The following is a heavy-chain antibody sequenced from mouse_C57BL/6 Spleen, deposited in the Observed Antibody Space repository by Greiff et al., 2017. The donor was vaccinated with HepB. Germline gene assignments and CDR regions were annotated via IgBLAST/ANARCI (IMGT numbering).Heavy chain of an antibody. CDR1: GYTFTSYW. CDR3: ARLGWLRNYYAMDY. J-gene: IGHJ4*01. V-gene: IGHV1-64*01. D-gene: IGHD2-2*01. CDR2: IHPNSGST. Sequence: QVQLKQPGAELVKPGASVKLSCKASGYTFTSYWMHWVKQRPGQGLEWIGMIHPNSGSTNYNEKFKSKATLTVDKSSSTAYMQLSSLTSEDSAVYYCARLGWLRNYYAMDYWGQGTSVTVSS.